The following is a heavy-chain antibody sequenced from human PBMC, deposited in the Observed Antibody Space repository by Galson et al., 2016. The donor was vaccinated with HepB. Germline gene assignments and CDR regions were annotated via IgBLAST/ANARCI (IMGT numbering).Heavy chain of an antibody. J-gene: IGHJ4*02. V-gene: IGHV4-4*02. CDR2: IYHRGST. CDR1: GDSVSRNNW. Sequence: ETLSLTCAVSGDSVSRNNWWNWVRQPPGKGLEWLGEIYHRGSTRYNTSLKSRVTISLDESKNHLSLKLPSVTAADPAVYYCASGGRRVPFDYWGQGTLVTVSS. D-gene: IGHD2-2*01. CDR3: ASGGRRVPFDY.